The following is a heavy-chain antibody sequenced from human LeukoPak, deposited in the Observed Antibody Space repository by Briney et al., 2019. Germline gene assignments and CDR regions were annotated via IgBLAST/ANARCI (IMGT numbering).Heavy chain of an antibody. CDR1: GGTFNSYA. V-gene: IGHV1-8*02. D-gene: IGHD6-13*01. CDR3: ARGSSEVCPSSVSGYSSSCPNFDY. Sequence: GASVKVSCKASGGTFNSYAISWVRQAPGQGLEWMGWMNPNSGNTGYAQKFQGRVTMTRNTSISTAYMELSSLRSEDTAVYYCARGSSEVCPSSVSGYSSSCPNFDYWGQGTLVTVSS. J-gene: IGHJ4*02. CDR2: MNPNSGNT.